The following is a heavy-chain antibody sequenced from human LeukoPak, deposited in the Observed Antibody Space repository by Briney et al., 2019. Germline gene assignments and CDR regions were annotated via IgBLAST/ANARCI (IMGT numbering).Heavy chain of an antibody. CDR2: INHSGST. D-gene: IGHD4-17*01. Sequence: PGGSLRLSCAASGFTFSSYAMSWVRQPPGKGLEWIGEINHSGSTNYNPSLKSRVTISVDTSKNQFSLKLSSVTAADTAVYYCARGRAGDYGDSPNFDYWGQGTLVTVSS. CDR3: ARGRAGDYGDSPNFDY. J-gene: IGHJ4*02. V-gene: IGHV4-34*01. CDR1: GFTFSSYA.